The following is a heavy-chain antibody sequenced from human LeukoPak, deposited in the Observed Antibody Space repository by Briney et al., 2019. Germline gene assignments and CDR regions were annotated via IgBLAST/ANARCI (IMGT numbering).Heavy chain of an antibody. D-gene: IGHD5-12*01. Sequence: PSETLSLTCTVSGGSISSSSYYWGWIRQPPGKGLEWIGSIYYSGSTYYNPSLKGRVTISVDTSKNQFSLKLSSVTAADTAVYYCARVGYSGYETFDYWGQGTLVTVSS. CDR1: GGSISSSSYY. V-gene: IGHV4-39*07. CDR3: ARVGYSGYETFDY. J-gene: IGHJ4*02. CDR2: IYYSGST.